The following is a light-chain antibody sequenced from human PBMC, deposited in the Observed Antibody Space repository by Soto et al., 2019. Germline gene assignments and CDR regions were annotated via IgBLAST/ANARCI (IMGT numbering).Light chain of an antibody. CDR1: SSDVGGYTY. V-gene: IGLV2-14*01. J-gene: IGLJ1*01. CDR2: DVS. CDR3: TSYTSSSTPYV. Sequence: QSALTQPASVSGSPGQSITISCAGTSSDVGGYTYVSWYQQHPGKAPKLMIYDVSNRPSGFSNRFSGSKSGNTASLTISGLPAEDEADYYCTSYTSSSTPYVFGGGTKLTVL.